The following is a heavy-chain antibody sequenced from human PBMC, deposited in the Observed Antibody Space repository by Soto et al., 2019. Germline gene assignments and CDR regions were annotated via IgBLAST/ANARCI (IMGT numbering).Heavy chain of an antibody. CDR2: IRSDGTAT. V-gene: IGHV3-74*01. CDR3: AKDSGYNYGYFRWFDP. D-gene: IGHD5-18*01. CDR1: GFTFSNYW. J-gene: IGHJ5*02. Sequence: GESLKISCVASGFTFSNYWMHWVRQDPGMGLVWGSSIRSDGTATQYADSVNGRFTVSRDNTKNTLYLQMTSLRAEDTAVYYCAKDSGYNYGYFRWFDPWGQGTLVPGSS.